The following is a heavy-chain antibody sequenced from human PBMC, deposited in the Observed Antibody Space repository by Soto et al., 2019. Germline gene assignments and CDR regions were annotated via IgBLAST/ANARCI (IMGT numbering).Heavy chain of an antibody. V-gene: IGHV3-23*01. CDR2: ISGSGGST. D-gene: IGHD1-26*01. CDR3: AKGVGAPGDY. CDR1: GFTFSSYA. Sequence: EVQLLESGGGLVQPGGSLRLSCAASGFTFSSYARSWVRQAPGKGLEWDSAISGSGGSTYYAASEKGRFTLSRDNSKNTVYLQMNSLRAEDTAVYYWAKGVGAPGDYWGQGTLVTVSS. J-gene: IGHJ4*02.